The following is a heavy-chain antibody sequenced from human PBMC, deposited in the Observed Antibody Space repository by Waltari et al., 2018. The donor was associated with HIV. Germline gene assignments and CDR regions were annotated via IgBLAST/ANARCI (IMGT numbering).Heavy chain of an antibody. D-gene: IGHD6-19*01. Sequence: EVQLVESGGGLVQPGRSLRLSCAASGFTFDDYAMHWVRQAPGKGLEGVSGISWNSGSRGYADSVKGRFTISRDNAKNSLYLQMNSLRAEDTALYYCAKDLAPYGSHGWSLDYWGQGTLVTVSS. J-gene: IGHJ4*02. CDR2: ISWNSGSR. CDR3: AKDLAPYGSHGWSLDY. V-gene: IGHV3-9*01. CDR1: GFTFDDYA.